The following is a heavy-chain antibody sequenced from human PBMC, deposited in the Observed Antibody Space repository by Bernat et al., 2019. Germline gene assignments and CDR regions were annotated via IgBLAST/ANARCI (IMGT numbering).Heavy chain of an antibody. J-gene: IGHJ4*02. D-gene: IGHD2-8*02. CDR1: GGSISSSSYY. CDR2: IYYSGST. Sequence: QLPLQESGPGLVKPSETLSLTCTVSGGSISSSSYYWGWIRQPPGKGLEWIGSIYYSGSTYYNPSLKSRVTISVDTSKNQFSLKLSSVTAADAAVYYCARQGYCTGGVCPSYYFDYWGQGTLVTVSS. V-gene: IGHV4-39*01. CDR3: ARQGYCTGGVCPSYYFDY.